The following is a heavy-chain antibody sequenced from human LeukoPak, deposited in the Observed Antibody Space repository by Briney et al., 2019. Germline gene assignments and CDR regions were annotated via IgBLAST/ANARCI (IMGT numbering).Heavy chain of an antibody. CDR2: ISGSGGST. CDR1: GFTFSSYA. Sequence: GGSLRLSCAASGFTFSSYAVSLVRQAPGKGLEWVSAISGSGGSTYYADSVKGRFTISRDNSKNTLYLQMNSLRAEDTAVYYCARSGAGYYFDYWGQGTLVTVSS. V-gene: IGHV3-23*01. CDR3: ARSGAGYYFDY. J-gene: IGHJ4*02. D-gene: IGHD1-26*01.